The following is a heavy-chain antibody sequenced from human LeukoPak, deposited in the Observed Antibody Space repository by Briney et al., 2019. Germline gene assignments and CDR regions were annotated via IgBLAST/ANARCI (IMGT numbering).Heavy chain of an antibody. D-gene: IGHD6-13*01. CDR3: ASLLESAAGKFDY. J-gene: IGHJ4*02. Sequence: TLSLTCSVSGGSISTTTNYWSWIRQPPGRGLECIGTIYYTGGTDYNPSLKSRVAISIDTAKNQFTLQLSSVTAADTAVYYCASLLESAAGKFDYWGQGALVTVSS. V-gene: IGHV4-39*01. CDR2: IYYTGGT. CDR1: GGSISTTTNY.